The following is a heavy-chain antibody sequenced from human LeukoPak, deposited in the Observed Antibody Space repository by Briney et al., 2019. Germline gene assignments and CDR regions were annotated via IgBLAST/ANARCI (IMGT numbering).Heavy chain of an antibody. V-gene: IGHV4-4*07. CDR2: LHVSGNT. J-gene: IGHJ4*02. CDR3: ARDPLRSSFDL. D-gene: IGHD1-26*01. CDR1: GGSISANH. Sequence: PSETLSLTCTVSGGSISANHWVWIPQPAGKGLEWIGRLHVSGNTNYNPSLKSRVTISLDTSKNQFSLRMTSATAADTTVYFCARDPLRSSFDLWGQGSLVSVSS.